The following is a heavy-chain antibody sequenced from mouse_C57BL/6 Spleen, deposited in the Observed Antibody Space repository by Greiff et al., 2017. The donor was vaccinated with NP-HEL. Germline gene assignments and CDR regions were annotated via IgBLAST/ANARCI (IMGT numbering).Heavy chain of an antibody. D-gene: IGHD1-1*01. CDR2: IYPGDGDT. CDR1: GYAFSSSW. V-gene: IGHV1-82*01. Sequence: VQLQQSGPELVKPGASVKISCKASGYAFSSSWMNWVKQRPGKGLEWIGRIYPGDGDTNYNGKFKGKATLTADKSSSTAYMQLSSLTSEDSAVYFCALYGSSYDWYFDVWGTGTTVTVSS. J-gene: IGHJ1*03. CDR3: ALYGSSYDWYFDV.